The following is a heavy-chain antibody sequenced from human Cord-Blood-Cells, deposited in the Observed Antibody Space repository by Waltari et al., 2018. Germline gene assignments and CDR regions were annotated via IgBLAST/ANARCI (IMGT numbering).Heavy chain of an antibody. CDR2: ISSSGSTI. D-gene: IGHD3-22*01. V-gene: IGHV3-48*03. CDR3: ARDQVGVYFDY. CDR1: GFTFLSYE. J-gene: IGHJ4*02. Sequence: EVQLVESGGGLVQPGGSLRLSCAASGFTFLSYEMNRVRQAPGKGLEWVSYISSSGSTIYYADSVKGRFTISRDNAKNSLYLQMNSLRAEDTAVYYCARDQVGVYFDYWGQGTLVTVSS.